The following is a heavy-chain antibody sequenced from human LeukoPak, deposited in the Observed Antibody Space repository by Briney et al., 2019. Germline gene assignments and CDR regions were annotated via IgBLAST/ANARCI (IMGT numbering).Heavy chain of an antibody. V-gene: IGHV3-21*01. CDR3: ARDAIYGGKTFDY. Sequence: GGSLRLSCAASGFTFSSYSMNWVRQAPGKGLEWVSSISSSSSYIYYADSVKGRFTISRDNAKNSLYLQMNSLRAEGTAVYYCARDAIYGGKTFDYWGQGTLVTVSS. CDR1: GFTFSSYS. J-gene: IGHJ4*02. CDR2: ISSSSSYI. D-gene: IGHD4-23*01.